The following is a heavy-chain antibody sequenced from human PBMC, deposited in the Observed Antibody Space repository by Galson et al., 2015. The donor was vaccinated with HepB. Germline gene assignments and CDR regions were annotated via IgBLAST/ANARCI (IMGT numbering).Heavy chain of an antibody. V-gene: IGHV1-18*01. CDR1: GYTFTTYG. J-gene: IGHJ6*03. CDR3: ARESATSSSGFSLYYFYYMDV. Sequence: SVKVSCKASGYTFTTYGISWVRQAPGQGLEWMGWISAYNGNTNYAQKLQGRVTMTTDTSTSTAYMELRSLRSDDTAVYYCARESATSSSGFSLYYFYYMDVWGKGTTVTVSS. CDR2: ISAYNGNT. D-gene: IGHD2-15*01.